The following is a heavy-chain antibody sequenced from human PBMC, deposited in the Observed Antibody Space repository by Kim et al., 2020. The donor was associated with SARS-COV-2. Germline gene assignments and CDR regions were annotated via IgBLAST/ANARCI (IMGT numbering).Heavy chain of an antibody. CDR1: GGTFTTYA. D-gene: IGHD5-12*01. CDR3: SRCKGNGFESPSYYYYMDA. CDR2: INPVIDTT. V-gene: IGHV1-69*13. Sequence: SVKVSCKAPGGTFTTYAINWVRQAPGQGLEWVGGINPVIDTTNYAQKFQGRASITADESTTTVYMELTSLTSEDTAVYYCSRCKGNGFESPSYYYYMDAWGQGTAVIVSS. J-gene: IGHJ6*01.